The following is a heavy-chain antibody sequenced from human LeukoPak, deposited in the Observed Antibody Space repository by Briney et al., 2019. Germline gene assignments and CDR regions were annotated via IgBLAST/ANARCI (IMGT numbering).Heavy chain of an antibody. Sequence: HPGGSLRLSCAASGFTFSSHWMSWVRQAPGKGLEWVANIKQDGSEKYYVDSVGGRFTISRDNAKNSLSLQMNSLRAEDTAVYYCARVRYFDWLSRFNAFDIWGQGTMVTVSS. CDR3: ARVRYFDWLSRFNAFDI. J-gene: IGHJ3*02. V-gene: IGHV3-7*05. CDR1: GFTFSSHW. CDR2: IKQDGSEK. D-gene: IGHD3-9*01.